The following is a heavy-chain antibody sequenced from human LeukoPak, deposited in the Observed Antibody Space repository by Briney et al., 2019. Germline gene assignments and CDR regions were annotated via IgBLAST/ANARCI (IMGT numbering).Heavy chain of an antibody. D-gene: IGHD6-19*01. J-gene: IGHJ4*02. CDR1: GFTFSSYA. V-gene: IGHV3-23*01. CDR3: AKDTGYSSGWYLDPGCDY. Sequence: GGSLRLSCAASGFTFSSYAMRSVRQAPGKGLEWVSAISGSGGSTYYADSVKGRVTISRDNSKHTLYLQMNSLRAEDTAVYYCAKDTGYSSGWYLDPGCDYWGQGTLVTVSS. CDR2: ISGSGGST.